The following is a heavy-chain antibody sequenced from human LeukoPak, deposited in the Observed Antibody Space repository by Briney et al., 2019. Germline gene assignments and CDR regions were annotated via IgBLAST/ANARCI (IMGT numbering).Heavy chain of an antibody. D-gene: IGHD6-13*01. J-gene: IGHJ4*02. CDR1: GYSISSGYY. CDR2: IYHSGST. V-gene: IGHV4-38-2*02. Sequence: PSETLSLTCTVSGYSISSGYYWGWIRQPPGKGLEWIGSIYHSGSTYYNPSLKSRVTISVDTSKNQFSLKLSSVTAADTAVYYCARGVGIAAAGATLGYWGQGTLVTVSS. CDR3: ARGVGIAAAGATLGY.